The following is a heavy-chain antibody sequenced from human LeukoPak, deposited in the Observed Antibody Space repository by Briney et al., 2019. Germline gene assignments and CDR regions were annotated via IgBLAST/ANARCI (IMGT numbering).Heavy chain of an antibody. Sequence: GGSLRLSCAASGFTFSSYAMSWVRPAPGKGLEWVSAISGSGGSTYYADSVKGRFTISRDNSKNTLYLQMNSLRAEDTAVYYCAKRASITIFGVVTPRLRSWLSPIDYWGQGTLVTVSS. CDR3: AKRASITIFGVVTPRLRSWLSPIDY. J-gene: IGHJ4*02. CDR2: ISGSGGST. CDR1: GFTFSSYA. V-gene: IGHV3-23*01. D-gene: IGHD3-3*01.